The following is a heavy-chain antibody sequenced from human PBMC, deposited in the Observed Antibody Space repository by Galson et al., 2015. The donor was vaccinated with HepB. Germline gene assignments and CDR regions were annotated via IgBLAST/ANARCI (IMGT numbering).Heavy chain of an antibody. CDR2: ISGGAGAT. D-gene: IGHD3-3*01. CDR1: GFTFSSYA. Sequence: SLRLSCAASGFTFSSYAMTWVRQAPGKGLEWVSGISGGAGATYYADSVKGRFTISRDNSKSTLYLQMNSLRAEDTAVYYCAKGHVSWSGYYIDYWGQGTLVTVSS. J-gene: IGHJ4*02. CDR3: AKGHVSWSGYYIDY. V-gene: IGHV3-23*01.